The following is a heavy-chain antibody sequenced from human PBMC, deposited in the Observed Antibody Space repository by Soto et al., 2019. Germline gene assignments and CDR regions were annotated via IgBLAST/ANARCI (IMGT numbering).Heavy chain of an antibody. CDR2: FDPEDGET. D-gene: IGHD5-18*01. Sequence: ASVKVSCKVSGYTLTELSMHWVRQAPGKGLEWMGGFDPEDGETIYAQKFQGRVTMTEDTSTDTAYMELSSLRSEDTAVYYCATDGGYSHLYYYYYGMDVCGQGTTVTVSS. CDR3: ATDGGYSHLYYYYYGMDV. J-gene: IGHJ6*02. CDR1: GYTLTELS. V-gene: IGHV1-24*01.